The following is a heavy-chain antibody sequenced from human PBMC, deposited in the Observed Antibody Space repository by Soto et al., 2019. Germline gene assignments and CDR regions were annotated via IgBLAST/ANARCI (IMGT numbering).Heavy chain of an antibody. CDR3: AKGSRAYRPYYCDF. V-gene: IGHV3-23*01. D-gene: IGHD3-16*01. CDR2: MTGSGDST. Sequence: EVQLLESGGGLVQPGGSLRLSCAASGFTFDSFVMSWVRQAPGKGLEWVSAMTGSGDSTYYADSVKGRFTISRDNSKNPLYRQMNSLRADDTAVYDCAKGSRAYRPYYCDFWGQGTLVTVAS. CDR1: GFTFDSFV. J-gene: IGHJ4*02.